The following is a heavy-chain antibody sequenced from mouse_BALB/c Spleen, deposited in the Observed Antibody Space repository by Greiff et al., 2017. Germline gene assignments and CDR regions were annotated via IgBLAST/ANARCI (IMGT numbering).Heavy chain of an antibody. Sequence: QVQLQQSGAELAKPGASVKMSCKASGYTFTSYWMHWVKQRPGQGLEWIGYINPSTGYTEYNQKFKDKATLTADKSSSTAYMQLSSLTSEDSAVYYCAKLVYAMDYWGQGTSVTVSS. V-gene: IGHV1-7*01. J-gene: IGHJ4*01. CDR3: AKLVYAMDY. CDR2: INPSTGYT. D-gene: IGHD4-1*01. CDR1: GYTFTSYW.